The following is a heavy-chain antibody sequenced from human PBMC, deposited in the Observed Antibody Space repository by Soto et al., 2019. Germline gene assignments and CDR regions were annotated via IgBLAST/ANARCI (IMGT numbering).Heavy chain of an antibody. CDR1: GFTFSSYA. V-gene: IGHV3-30-3*01. J-gene: IGHJ4*02. CDR2: ISYDGSNK. Sequence: GSLRLSCAASGFTFSSYAMHWVRQAPGKGLEWVAVISYDGSNKYYADSVKGRFTISRDNSKNTLYLQMNSLRAEDTAVYYCARDAGYDSSGYKWSWFDYWGQGTRVTVS. CDR3: ARDAGYDSSGYKWSWFDY. D-gene: IGHD3-22*01.